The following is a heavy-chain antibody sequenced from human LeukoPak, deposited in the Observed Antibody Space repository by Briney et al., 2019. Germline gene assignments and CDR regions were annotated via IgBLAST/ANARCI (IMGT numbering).Heavy chain of an antibody. J-gene: IGHJ4*02. Sequence: SETLSLTCTVSGGSISSYYWSWIRQPPGKGLEWIGYIYYSGSTNYNPSLKSRVTISVDTSKNQFSLRLSSVTAADTAVYYCARSRAIGYYYDSSGYYLDYWGQGTLVTVSS. D-gene: IGHD3-22*01. CDR2: IYYSGST. CDR1: GGSISSYY. CDR3: ARSRAIGYYYDSSGYYLDY. V-gene: IGHV4-59*01.